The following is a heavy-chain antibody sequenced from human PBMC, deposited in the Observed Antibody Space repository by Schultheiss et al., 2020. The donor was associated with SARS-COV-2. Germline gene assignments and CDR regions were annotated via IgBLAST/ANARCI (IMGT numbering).Heavy chain of an antibody. CDR1: GGSISSDSYY. CDR2: IYYSGST. Sequence: GSLRLSCTVSGGSISSDSYYWGWIRQPPGKGLEWIGSIYYSGSTYYNPSLKSRVTISVDTSKNQFSLKLSSVTAADTAVYYCARRTRDNDAFDIWGQGTMVTVSS. CDR3: ARRTRDNDAFDI. J-gene: IGHJ3*02. V-gene: IGHV4-39*01.